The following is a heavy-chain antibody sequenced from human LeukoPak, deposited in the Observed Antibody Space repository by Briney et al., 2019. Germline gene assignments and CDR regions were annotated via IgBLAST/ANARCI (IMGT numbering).Heavy chain of an antibody. J-gene: IGHJ4*02. V-gene: IGHV3-69-1*01. CDR1: GFIFSDYD. CDR2: ISSSGTI. CDR3: ARRFGY. Sequence: PGGSLRLSCAGSGFIFSDYDMNWVRRAPGKGLEWVSHISSSGTISYADSVKGRFTISRDNAKNSLYLQMNSLRDEDTAVYYCARRFGYWGQGTLVTVSS.